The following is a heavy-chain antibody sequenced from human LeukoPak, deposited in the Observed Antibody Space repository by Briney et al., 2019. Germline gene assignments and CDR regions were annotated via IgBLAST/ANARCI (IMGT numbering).Heavy chain of an antibody. CDR2: FDPEDGET. J-gene: IGHJ4*02. CDR3: ATQHRGWYGGFVDY. D-gene: IGHD6-19*01. Sequence: ASVKVSCKVSGYTLTELSMHWVRQAPGKGLEWMGGFDPEDGETIYAQKFQGRVTMTEDTATDTAYMELSSLRSEDTAVYYCATQHRGWYGGFVDYWGQGTLVTVSS. CDR1: GYTLTELS. V-gene: IGHV1-24*01.